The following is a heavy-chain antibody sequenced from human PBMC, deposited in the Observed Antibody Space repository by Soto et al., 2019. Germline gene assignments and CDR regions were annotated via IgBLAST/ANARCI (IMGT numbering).Heavy chain of an antibody. D-gene: IGHD6-6*01. J-gene: IGHJ4*02. CDR2: ISAYNGNT. CDR1: GYTFTSYG. Sequence: QVQLVQSGAEVKKPGASVKVSCKASGYTFTSYGISWVRQAPGQGLEWMGWISAYNGNTNYAQKLQGRVTMTTDTTTSTAYMELRSLRSDDTAVYYCARDLPPGYSSSSAVDYWGQGTLVTVSS. V-gene: IGHV1-18*01. CDR3: ARDLPPGYSSSSAVDY.